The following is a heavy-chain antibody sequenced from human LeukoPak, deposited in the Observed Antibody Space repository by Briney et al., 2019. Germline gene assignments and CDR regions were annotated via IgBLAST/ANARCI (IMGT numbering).Heavy chain of an antibody. V-gene: IGHV3-23*01. CDR1: GFTFSSYA. J-gene: IGHJ5*02. CDR2: MSGSDGST. Sequence: PGGSLRLTCAASGFTFSSYAMTWVRQAPGKGLEWVSTMSGSDGSTYYADSVKGRFTISRDNSKNTLYLQMNSLRAEDTAVYHCASDSSGWYRWFDPWGQGTLVTVSS. CDR3: ASDSSGWYRWFDP. D-gene: IGHD6-19*01.